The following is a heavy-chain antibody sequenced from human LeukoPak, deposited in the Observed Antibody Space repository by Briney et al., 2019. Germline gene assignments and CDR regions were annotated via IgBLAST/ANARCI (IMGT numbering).Heavy chain of an antibody. V-gene: IGHV4-4*02. CDR1: GGSISSSNW. CDR3: ARYRSTMNDAFDI. J-gene: IGHJ3*02. D-gene: IGHD3-22*01. Sequence: PSETLSLTCAVSGGSISSSNWWSWVRQPPGKGLEWNGEIYHSGSTNYNPSLKSRVTISVDKSKNQFSLKLSSVTAADTAVYYCARYRSTMNDAFDIWGQGTMVTVSS. CDR2: IYHSGST.